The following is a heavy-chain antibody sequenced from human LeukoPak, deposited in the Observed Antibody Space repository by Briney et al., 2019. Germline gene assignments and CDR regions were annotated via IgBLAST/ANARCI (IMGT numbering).Heavy chain of an antibody. Sequence: PGGSLRLSCAASGFTFSNYWMHWVRQAPGKGLVWVSLINTDGSILTYADSVKGRVTISRDNARNTLYLQMNSLRAEDTAVYYCANLNLNYYYYYGMDVWGQGTTVTVSS. CDR3: ANLNLNYYYYYGMDV. CDR2: INTDGSIL. J-gene: IGHJ6*02. CDR1: GFTFSNYW. V-gene: IGHV3-74*01.